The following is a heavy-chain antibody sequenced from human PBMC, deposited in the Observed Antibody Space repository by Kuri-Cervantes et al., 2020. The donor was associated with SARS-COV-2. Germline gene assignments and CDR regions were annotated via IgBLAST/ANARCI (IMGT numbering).Heavy chain of an antibody. D-gene: IGHD2-2*01. CDR1: GGSFSGYQ. CDR2: INDSGAT. CDR3: ARELGVPAATYFDY. V-gene: IGHV4-34*01. J-gene: IGHJ4*02. Sequence: GSLRLSCAVYGGSFSGYQWSWIRQTPGMGLEWIGQINDSGATKYNPSLKSRVIVSMDKSKNQFSLKLSSVTAADTAVYYCARELGVPAATYFDYWGQGTLVTVSS.